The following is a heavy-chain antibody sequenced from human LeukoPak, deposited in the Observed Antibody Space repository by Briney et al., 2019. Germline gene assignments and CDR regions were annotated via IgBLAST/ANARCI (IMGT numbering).Heavy chain of an antibody. Sequence: ETLSLTCTVSGGSISSHYWSWIRQPPGKGLQWIGYTNHVGNSDFNPSLKSRVTISVDTSKNQFSLKLSSVTAADTAVYYCARHYDGRESGSFYEDHWGQGTLVIASS. CDR1: GGSISSHY. J-gene: IGHJ4*02. D-gene: IGHD1-26*01. V-gene: IGHV4-59*08. CDR2: TNHVGNS. CDR3: ARHYDGRESGSFYEDH.